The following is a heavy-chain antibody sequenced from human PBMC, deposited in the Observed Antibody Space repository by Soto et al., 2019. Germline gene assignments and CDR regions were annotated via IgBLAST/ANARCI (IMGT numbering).Heavy chain of an antibody. V-gene: IGHV4-39*01. J-gene: IGHJ4*02. Sequence: LQLQESGPGLVKPSETLSLTCTVSGGSISSSSYYWGWIRQPPGKGLEWIGRIYYSGNTYYNPTNQSRVTISVDTPKNQFSLKLGSVTAADTAVYYCASRRWELSYFDYWGQGTLVTVSS. CDR3: ASRRWELSYFDY. CDR1: GGSISSSSYY. CDR2: IYYSGNT. D-gene: IGHD1-26*01.